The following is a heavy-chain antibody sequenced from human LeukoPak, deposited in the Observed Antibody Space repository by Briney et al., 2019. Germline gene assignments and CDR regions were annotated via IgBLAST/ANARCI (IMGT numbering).Heavy chain of an antibody. CDR1: GGSFSGYY. CDR2: INHSGST. J-gene: IGHJ3*02. V-gene: IGHV4-34*01. CDR3: ARVEWFGELSPFDI. D-gene: IGHD3-10*01. Sequence: SETLSLTCAVYGGSFSGYYWSWIRQPPGKGLEWIGEINHSGSTNYNPSLKSRVTISVDTSKNQFSLKLRSGTAADTAVYYCARVEWFGELSPFDIWGQGTMVTVSS.